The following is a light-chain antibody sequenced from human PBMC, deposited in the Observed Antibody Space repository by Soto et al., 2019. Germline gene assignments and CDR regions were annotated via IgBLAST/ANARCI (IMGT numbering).Light chain of an antibody. CDR3: QQYYSYFFT. J-gene: IGKJ3*01. V-gene: IGKV1-5*01. CDR1: QSVSHM. CDR2: DAS. Sequence: DIQMTQSPPTLSASVGERISISCRATQSVSHMLAWYQKRPGKAPKLLIHDASTLAGGFPPRFSGSGTGTEFTLTINDLQPDDFATYYCQQYYSYFFTFGPGTKVDV.